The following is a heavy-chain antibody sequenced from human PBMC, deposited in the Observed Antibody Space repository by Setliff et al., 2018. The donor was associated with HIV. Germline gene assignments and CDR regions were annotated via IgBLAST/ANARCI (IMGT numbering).Heavy chain of an antibody. CDR1: GYTFISYG. V-gene: IGHV1-18*01. Sequence: ASVKVSCKASGYTFISYGITWVRQAPGQGLEWMGWISAYNGNTNYAQKLQGRVTMTTDTSTSTAYMELSSLRSEDTAVYYCGRDRTPYYYDSSGFNWFDPWGQGTLVTVSS. J-gene: IGHJ5*02. D-gene: IGHD3-22*01. CDR2: ISAYNGNT. CDR3: GRDRTPYYYDSSGFNWFDP.